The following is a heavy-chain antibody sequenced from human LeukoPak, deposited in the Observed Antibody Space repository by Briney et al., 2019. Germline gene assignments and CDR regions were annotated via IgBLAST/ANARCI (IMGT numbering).Heavy chain of an antibody. J-gene: IGHJ6*02. CDR1: GFTFGDHA. V-gene: IGHV3-49*04. CDR2: IRSKAYGGTT. Sequence: PGRSLRLSCTASGFTFGDHAMSWVRQAPGKGLEWVGFIRSKAYGGTTEYAASVKGRFTISREDSKSIAYLQMNSLKTEDTAVYYCSRGLIQLWLHNGMDVWGQGTTVIVSS. CDR3: SRGLIQLWLHNGMDV. D-gene: IGHD5-18*01.